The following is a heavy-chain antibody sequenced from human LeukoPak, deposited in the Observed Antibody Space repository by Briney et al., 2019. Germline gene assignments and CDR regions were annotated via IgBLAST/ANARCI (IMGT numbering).Heavy chain of an antibody. CDR2: ISGSGGST. CDR1: GFTFSSYA. J-gene: IGHJ3*02. Sequence: PGGSLRLSCAASGFTFSSYAMSWVRQAPGKGLEWVSAISGSGGSTYYADSVKGRFTISRDNSKKTLYLQMNSLRAEDTAVYYCAKTVLRYSTGDAFDIWGQGTMVTVSS. V-gene: IGHV3-23*01. CDR3: AKTVLRYSTGDAFDI. D-gene: IGHD3-9*01.